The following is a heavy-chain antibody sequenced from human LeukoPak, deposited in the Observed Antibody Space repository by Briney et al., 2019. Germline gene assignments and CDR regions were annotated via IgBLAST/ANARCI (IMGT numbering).Heavy chain of an antibody. CDR1: GGTFSSYA. V-gene: IGHV1-69*06. Sequence: SVKVSCKASGGTFSSYAISWVRQAPGQGLEWMGGIIPIFGTANYAQKFQGRVTMTEDTSTDTAYMELSSLRSEDTAVYYCATGSSFIWSGSYTFDYWGQGTLVTVSS. CDR2: IIPIFGTA. D-gene: IGHD3-3*01. J-gene: IGHJ4*02. CDR3: ATGSSFIWSGSYTFDY.